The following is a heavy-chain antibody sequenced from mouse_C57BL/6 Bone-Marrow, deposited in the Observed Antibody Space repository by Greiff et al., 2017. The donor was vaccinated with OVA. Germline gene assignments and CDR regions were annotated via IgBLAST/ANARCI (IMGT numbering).Heavy chain of an antibody. CDR2: IHPNSGST. CDR3: APLWLRRAWFAY. D-gene: IGHD2-2*01. V-gene: IGHV1-64*01. J-gene: IGHJ3*01. CDR1: GYTFTRYW. Sequence: QVQLKQPGAELVKPGASVKLSCKASGYTFTRYWMHWVKQRPGQGLEWIGMIHPNSGSTNYNEKFKSKATLTVDKSSSTAYMQLSSLTSEDSAVYYCAPLWLRRAWFAYWGQGTLVTVSA.